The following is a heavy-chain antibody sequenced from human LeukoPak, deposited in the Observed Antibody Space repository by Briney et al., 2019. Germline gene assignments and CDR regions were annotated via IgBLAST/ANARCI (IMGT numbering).Heavy chain of an antibody. V-gene: IGHV3-7*01. J-gene: IGHJ5*02. CDR2: IKQDGSEK. Sequence: GGSLRLSRAASGFTFSSYWMSWVRQAPGKGLEWVANIKQDGSEKYYVDSVKGRFTISRDNAKNSLYLQMNSLRAEDTAVYYCARDRAVVVVAASRWFDPWGQGTLVTVSS. CDR3: ARDRAVVVVAASRWFDP. D-gene: IGHD2-15*01. CDR1: GFTFSSYW.